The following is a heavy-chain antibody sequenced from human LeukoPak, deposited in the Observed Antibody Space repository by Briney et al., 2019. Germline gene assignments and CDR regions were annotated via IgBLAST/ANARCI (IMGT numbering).Heavy chain of an antibody. D-gene: IGHD3-22*01. CDR3: VRDLPVFYDASGPI. J-gene: IGHJ3*02. V-gene: IGHV1-58*02. CDR2: IVVGSGNT. Sequence: ASVKVSCKASGFTFTSSAMQWVRQARGQRLEWIGWIVVGSGNTNYAQKFQERVTITRDMSTSTAYMELSSLRSEDTAVYYCVRDLPVFYDASGPIWGPGTMVTVSS. CDR1: GFTFTSSA.